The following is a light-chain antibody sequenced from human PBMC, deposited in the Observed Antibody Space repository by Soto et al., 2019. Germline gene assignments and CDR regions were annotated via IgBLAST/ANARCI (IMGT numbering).Light chain of an antibody. CDR1: SGDVGGYTY. Sequence: QSALTQPASVSGSPGQSITISCTGTSGDVGGYTYVSWYQQHPGKAPKLIIYDVSNRPSGVSNRFSGSKSGNTASLTISGLQAADDADYYCSSYTSSSTLVFGGGTKLTVL. CDR3: SSYTSSSTLV. J-gene: IGLJ2*01. CDR2: DVS. V-gene: IGLV2-14*03.